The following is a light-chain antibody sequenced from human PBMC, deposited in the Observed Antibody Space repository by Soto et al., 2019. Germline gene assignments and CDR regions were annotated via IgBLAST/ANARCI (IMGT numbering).Light chain of an antibody. CDR2: EVS. J-gene: IGLJ1*01. CDR3: RSYTTRTTLYV. Sequence: QSALTQPASVSGSPGQSITISCTGTSSDVGSYNYVSWYQLHPGKAPKLMIYEVSNRPSGVSNRFSGSKSGDTASLTISGLHAADDAHYPCRSYTTRTTLYVFGTGTKVTV. CDR1: SSDVGSYNY. V-gene: IGLV2-14*01.